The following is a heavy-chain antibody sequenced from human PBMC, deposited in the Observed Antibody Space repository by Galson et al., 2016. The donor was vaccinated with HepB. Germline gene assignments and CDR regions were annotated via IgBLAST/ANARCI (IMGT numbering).Heavy chain of an antibody. J-gene: IGHJ4*02. CDR2: ISSSSSYI. CDR3: ARPSSSSWAFDY. V-gene: IGHV3-21*01. D-gene: IGHD6-6*01. CDR1: GFTFSSYS. Sequence: SLRLSCAASGFTFSSYSMNWVRQAPGKGLEWVSSISSSSSYIYYADSVKGRFTISRDNAKNSLYLQMSSLRAEDTAVYYCARPSSSSWAFDYWGQGTLVTVSS.